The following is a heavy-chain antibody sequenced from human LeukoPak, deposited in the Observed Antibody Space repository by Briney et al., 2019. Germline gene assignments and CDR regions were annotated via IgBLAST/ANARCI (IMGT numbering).Heavy chain of an antibody. V-gene: IGHV1-46*01. J-gene: IGHJ4*02. CDR3: ARGPLLGCGGDCFSFFDY. Sequence: ASVKVSCKASGYTFSTYFIHWVRQAPGQGLEWMGIIDPSGGSTIYTQKFQGRVSMARDTSTSTVYMELSSLRSEDTAVYYCARGPLLGCGGDCFSFFDYWGQGTLVTVSS. CDR2: IDPSGGST. CDR1: GYTFSTYF. D-gene: IGHD2-21*02.